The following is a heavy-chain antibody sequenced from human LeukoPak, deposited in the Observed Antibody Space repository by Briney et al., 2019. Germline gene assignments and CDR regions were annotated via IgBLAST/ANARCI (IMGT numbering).Heavy chain of an antibody. V-gene: IGHV4-4*02. CDR1: GGSISSSNW. D-gene: IGHD2-8*01. Sequence: KPSGTLSLTCAVSGGSISSSNWWSWVRQPPGKGLEWTGEIYHSGSTNYNQSLKSRVTISVDKSKNQFSLKLSSVTAADTAVYYCARSIVLMVYGYYYYYMDVWGKGTTVTVSS. CDR2: IYHSGST. CDR3: ARSIVLMVYGYYYYYMDV. J-gene: IGHJ6*03.